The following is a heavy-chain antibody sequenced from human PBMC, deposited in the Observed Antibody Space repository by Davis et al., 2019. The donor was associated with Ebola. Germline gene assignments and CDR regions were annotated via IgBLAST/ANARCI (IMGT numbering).Heavy chain of an antibody. V-gene: IGHV1-69*04. CDR2: IIPILGIA. J-gene: IGHJ6*02. CDR3: ARDGTYYYDMDV. Sequence: SVKVSCKASGYTFTSYYMHWVRQAPGQGLEWMGRIIPILGIANYAQKFQGRVTITADESTSTAYMELSSLRSEDTAVYYCARDGTYYYDMDVWGQGTTVTVSS. CDR1: GYTFTSYY.